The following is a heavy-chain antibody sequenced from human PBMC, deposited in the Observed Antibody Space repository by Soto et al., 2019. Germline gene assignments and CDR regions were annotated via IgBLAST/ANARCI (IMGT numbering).Heavy chain of an antibody. Sequence: QVQLVQSGAEVKKPGSSVKVSCKASGGTFSSYAISWVRQAPGQGLEWMGGIIPIFGTANYAQKFQGRVTITADESTSTGYMELSSLRSEDTAVYYCAREPIGSRYYDFWSGYLDVWGQGTTVTVSS. CDR1: GGTFSSYA. CDR2: IIPIFGTA. J-gene: IGHJ6*02. V-gene: IGHV1-69*01. D-gene: IGHD3-3*01. CDR3: AREPIGSRYYDFWSGYLDV.